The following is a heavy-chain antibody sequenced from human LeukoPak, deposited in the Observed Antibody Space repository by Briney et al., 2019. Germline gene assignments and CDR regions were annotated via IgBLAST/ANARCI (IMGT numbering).Heavy chain of an antibody. D-gene: IGHD5-18*01. CDR1: GGTFSSYA. J-gene: IGHJ4*02. Sequence: ASVKVSCKASGGTFSSYAISWVRQAPGQGLEWMGGIIPIFGTANYAQKFQGRVMITADESTSTAYMELSSLRSEDTAVYYCARDIKGYSYGYGGDYWGQGTLVTVSS. CDR2: IIPIFGTA. V-gene: IGHV1-69*13. CDR3: ARDIKGYSYGYGGDY.